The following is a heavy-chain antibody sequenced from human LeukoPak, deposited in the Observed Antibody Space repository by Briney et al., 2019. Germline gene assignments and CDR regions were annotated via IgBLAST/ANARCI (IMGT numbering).Heavy chain of an antibody. CDR1: GFTFSNAW. CDR3: TTDLGKYCSSTSCDWFDP. Sequence: GGSLGLSCAASGFTFSNAWMSWVRQAPGKGLEWVGRIKSKTDGGTTDYAAPVKGRFTISRDDSKNTLYLQMNSLKTEDTAVYYCTTDLGKYCSSTSCDWFDPWGQGTLVTVSS. CDR2: IKSKTDGGTT. J-gene: IGHJ5*02. V-gene: IGHV3-15*01. D-gene: IGHD2-2*01.